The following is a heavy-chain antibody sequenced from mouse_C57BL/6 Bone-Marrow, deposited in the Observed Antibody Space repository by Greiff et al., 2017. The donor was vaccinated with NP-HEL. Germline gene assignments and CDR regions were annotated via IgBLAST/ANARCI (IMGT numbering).Heavy chain of an antibody. CDR3: ARETVVAPYYAMDY. J-gene: IGHJ4*01. Sequence: EVKLQESGPGLVKPSQSLSLTCSVTGYSITSGYYWNWIRQFPGNKLEWMGYISYDGSNNYNPSLKNRISITRDTSKNQFFLKLNSVTTEDTATYYCARETVVAPYYAMDYWGQGTSVTVSS. V-gene: IGHV3-6*01. D-gene: IGHD1-1*01. CDR1: GYSITSGYY. CDR2: ISYDGSN.